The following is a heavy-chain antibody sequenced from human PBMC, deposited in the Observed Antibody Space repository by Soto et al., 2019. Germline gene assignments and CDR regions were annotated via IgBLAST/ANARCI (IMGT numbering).Heavy chain of an antibody. J-gene: IGHJ6*01. D-gene: IGHD2-2*01. CDR1: GLTFSNYA. CDR3: ATDSGHCSSTSCSYYYYYGMDV. Sequence: SLRLSCATSGLTFSNYAMSWVRQAPGGGLEWVSSMSGSSSTTYYADSVKGRFTISRDNSKNTLYLQMNSLRAEDTAVYYCATDSGHCSSTSCSYYYYYGMDVWAQGTTVTVCS. CDR2: MSGSSSTT. V-gene: IGHV3-23*01.